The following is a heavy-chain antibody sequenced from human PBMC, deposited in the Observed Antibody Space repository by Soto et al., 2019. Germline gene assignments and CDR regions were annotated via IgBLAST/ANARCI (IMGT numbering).Heavy chain of an antibody. V-gene: IGHV4-59*08. CDR2: IYYSGST. CDR3: ARSLPQWLVFPFAY. D-gene: IGHD6-19*01. J-gene: IGHJ4*02. Sequence: SETLSLTCTVSGGSISSYYWSWIRQPPGKGLEWIGYIYYSGSTNYNPSLKSRVTISVDTSKNQFSLKLSSVTAADTAVYYCARSLPQWLVFPFAYWGQGTLVTVSS. CDR1: GGSISSYY.